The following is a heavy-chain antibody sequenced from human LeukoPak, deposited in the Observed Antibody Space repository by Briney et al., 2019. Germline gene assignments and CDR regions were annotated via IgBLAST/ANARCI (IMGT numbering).Heavy chain of an antibody. Sequence: PGGSLRLSCAASGFTFDDYAMHWVRHAPGKGLEWVSGISWNSGSIGYADSVKGRFTISRDNAKNSLYLQMNSLRAEDTALYYCAKDMAQLLYLDAFDIWGQGTMVTVSS. CDR1: GFTFDDYA. CDR3: AKDMAQLLYLDAFDI. J-gene: IGHJ3*02. D-gene: IGHD2-2*02. CDR2: ISWNSGSI. V-gene: IGHV3-9*01.